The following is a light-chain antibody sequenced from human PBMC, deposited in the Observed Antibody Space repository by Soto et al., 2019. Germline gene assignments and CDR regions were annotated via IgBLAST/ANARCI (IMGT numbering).Light chain of an antibody. V-gene: IGKV3-15*01. CDR2: DTS. Sequence: EVVMTQYPATLSVSPGEGATLSWRASQGIGETLAWYQNNPGQTPRLLIYDTSTRATGVPARLSGSRYGTELTLTINSLKSEDFAVYYCQQYNNWTQTFGQGTKVDIK. CDR1: QGIGET. J-gene: IGKJ1*01. CDR3: QQYNNWTQT.